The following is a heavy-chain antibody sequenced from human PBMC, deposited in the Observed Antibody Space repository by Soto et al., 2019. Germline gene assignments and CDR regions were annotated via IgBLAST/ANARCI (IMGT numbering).Heavy chain of an antibody. CDR2: ISAYNGNT. CDR1: GYTFTSYG. Sequence: QVQLVQSGAEVKKPGASVKVSCKASGYTFTSYGITWVRQAPGQGLEWMGWISAYNGNTHYAQKLQGRVTMTTDTLTSTAYMELRSLTSDDTAVYYCARVQSGYDFPYWAQGTLVTVSS. D-gene: IGHD5-12*01. CDR3: ARVQSGYDFPY. V-gene: IGHV1-18*01. J-gene: IGHJ4*02.